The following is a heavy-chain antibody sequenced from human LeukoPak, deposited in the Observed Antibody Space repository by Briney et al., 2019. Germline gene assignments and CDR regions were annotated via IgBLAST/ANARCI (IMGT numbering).Heavy chain of an antibody. J-gene: IGHJ4*02. Sequence: PSETLSLTCAVYGGSFSGYYWSWIRQPSGKGLEWIGEINHSGSTNYNPSLKSRVTISVDTSKNQFSLKLSSVTAADTAVYYCARGSLAAAGTFGGFDYWGQGTLVTVSS. CDR1: GGSFSGYY. CDR2: INHSGST. V-gene: IGHV4-34*01. D-gene: IGHD6-13*01. CDR3: ARGSLAAAGTFGGFDY.